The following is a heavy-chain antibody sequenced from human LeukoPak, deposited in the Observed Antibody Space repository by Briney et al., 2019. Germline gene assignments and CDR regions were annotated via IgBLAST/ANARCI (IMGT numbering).Heavy chain of an antibody. V-gene: IGHV1-2*02. CDR3: AREREGLYDILTGYFGY. CDR1: GYTFTGHL. J-gene: IGHJ4*01. Sequence: RASVKVSCKASGYTFTGHLLHWVRQAPGQRLEWMGWINPNSGGTTYAPKFRGRVTMTRDTSISTVYLELTNLRSDDTAVYYCAREREGLYDILTGYFGYWGQGTLVTVSS. CDR2: INPNSGGT. D-gene: IGHD3-9*01.